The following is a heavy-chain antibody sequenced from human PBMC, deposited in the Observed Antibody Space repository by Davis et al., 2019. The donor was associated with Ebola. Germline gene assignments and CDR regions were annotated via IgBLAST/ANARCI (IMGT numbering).Heavy chain of an antibody. CDR1: GYTFTSYY. V-gene: IGHV1-18*04. CDR3: ARAQFPTTSDH. CDR2: INPHNGNT. Sequence: SVKVSCKASGYTFTSYYMHWVRQAPGQGLEWMGWINPHNGNTNYAQNVQGRVIMTSDTATTTAYMEVGSLRSDDTAVYYCARAQFPTTSDHWGQGTLVTVSS. J-gene: IGHJ4*02. D-gene: IGHD1-1*01.